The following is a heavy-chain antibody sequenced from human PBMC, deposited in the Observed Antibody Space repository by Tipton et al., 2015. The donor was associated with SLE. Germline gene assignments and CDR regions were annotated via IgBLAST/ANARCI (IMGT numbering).Heavy chain of an antibody. J-gene: IGHJ6*03. CDR1: GGTFSGYS. D-gene: IGHD3-22*01. V-gene: IGHV3-21*01. CDR2: ISSSSSYI. Sequence: QLVQSGAEVERPGSSMKVSCKASGGTFSGYSMNWVRQAPGKGLEWVSSISSSSSYIYFADSVKGRFTISRDNAKDTLYLQMNSLRAEDTAVYYCARDGSYDSSGPYYYYHYTDVWGKGTTVTVSS. CDR3: ARDGSYDSSGPYYYYHYTDV.